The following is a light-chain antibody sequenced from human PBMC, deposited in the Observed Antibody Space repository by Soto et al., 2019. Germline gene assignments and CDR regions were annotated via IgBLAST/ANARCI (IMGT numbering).Light chain of an antibody. CDR3: QQYGSSPPYT. Sequence: EIVMTQSPATLSVSPGERATLSCRASQGIGSTLAWYQQKPGQTPRLLIYGASTRATGVPARFSGSGSGTEFTLTINSLQSEDFAVYYCQQYGSSPPYTFGQGTKVDIK. J-gene: IGKJ2*01. CDR1: QGIGST. V-gene: IGKV3-15*01. CDR2: GAS.